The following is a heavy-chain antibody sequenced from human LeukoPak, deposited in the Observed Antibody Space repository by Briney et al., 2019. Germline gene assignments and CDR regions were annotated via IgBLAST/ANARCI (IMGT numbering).Heavy chain of an antibody. V-gene: IGHV4-4*07. Sequence: PSETLSLTCTVSGGSISGYYWSWIRQPAGKGLEWIGRIYTDGGTSYNPSLKSRATMSIDTSKNQFSLKLSSVTAADTAVYYCTREPVPWGQGTLVTVSS. J-gene: IGHJ5*02. CDR3: TREPVP. CDR1: GGSISGYY. CDR2: IYTDGGT.